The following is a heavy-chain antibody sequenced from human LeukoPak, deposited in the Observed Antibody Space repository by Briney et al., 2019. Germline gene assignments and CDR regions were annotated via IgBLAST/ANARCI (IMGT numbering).Heavy chain of an antibody. CDR2: ISWNGGST. CDR3: AKDSGSYRDYIDY. CDR1: GFTFDDYA. V-gene: IGHV3-43D*04. J-gene: IGHJ4*02. Sequence: GGSLRLSCAASGFTFDDYAMHWVRHAPGKGLEWVSLISWNGGSTYYADSVKGRFTVSRDNSKNSLYLQMSSLRAEDTALYYCAKDSGSYRDYIDYWGQGTLVTVSS. D-gene: IGHD1-26*01.